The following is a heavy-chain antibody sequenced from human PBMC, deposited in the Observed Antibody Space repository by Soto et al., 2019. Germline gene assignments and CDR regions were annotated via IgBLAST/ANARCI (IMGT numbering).Heavy chain of an antibody. J-gene: IGHJ4*01. D-gene: IGHD1-26*01. CDR3: XXEXPXXGSSLDY. Sequence: QVQLVESGGGVVQPGRSLRLSCAASGFTFSSYGMHWVRQAPGKGLEWVAVIWYDGSNKYYADSVKGRFTISRDNSKXTXXXQMXXLXAXXXXVYXCXXEXPXXGSSLDYWGHGTLVTVSS. CDR2: IWYDGSNK. CDR1: GFTFSSYG. V-gene: IGHV3-33*01.